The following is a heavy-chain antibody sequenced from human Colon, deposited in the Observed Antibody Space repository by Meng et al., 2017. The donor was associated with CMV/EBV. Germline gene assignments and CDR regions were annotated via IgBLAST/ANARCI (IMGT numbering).Heavy chain of an antibody. CDR3: TVSGRFPGTYYVDACDI. Sequence: GGSLRLSCKASGYTFTDYWIAWVRQMPGKGLEWMGIIYPEDFATGYGPSFRDQFTFSVDRSTNTAYLQWNRLKASDTAMYYCTVSGRFPGTYYVDACDIWGQGTAVTVSS. D-gene: IGHD1-26*01. CDR2: IYPEDFAT. CDR1: GYTFTDYW. V-gene: IGHV5-51*01. J-gene: IGHJ3*02.